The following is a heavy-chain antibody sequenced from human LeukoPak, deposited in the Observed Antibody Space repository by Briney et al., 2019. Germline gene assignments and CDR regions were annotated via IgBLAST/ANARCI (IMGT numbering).Heavy chain of an antibody. Sequence: GDSLKISCKGSGYSFTSYWIGWVRQMSGKGLEWMGIIYPGDSDTRYSPSFQGQVTISADKSISTAYLQWSSLKASDTAMYYCATLVRVNTPTYWGQGTLVTVSS. J-gene: IGHJ4*02. CDR2: IYPGDSDT. D-gene: IGHD4-17*01. CDR1: GYSFTSYW. V-gene: IGHV5-51*01. CDR3: ATLVRVNTPTY.